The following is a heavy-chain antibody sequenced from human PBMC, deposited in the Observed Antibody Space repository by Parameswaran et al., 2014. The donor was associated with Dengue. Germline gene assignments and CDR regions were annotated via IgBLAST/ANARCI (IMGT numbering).Heavy chain of an antibody. J-gene: IGHJ2*01. CDR3: ARDPFYSDYVRYFDL. CDR2: IYHSGNT. Sequence: RWIRQPPGKGLEWIGEIYHSGNTNYNSSLKSRVTISVDKSKNQFSLKMSSVTAADTAVYYCARDPFYSDYVRYFDLWGRGTLVTVSS. D-gene: IGHD4-11*01. V-gene: IGHV4-4*02.